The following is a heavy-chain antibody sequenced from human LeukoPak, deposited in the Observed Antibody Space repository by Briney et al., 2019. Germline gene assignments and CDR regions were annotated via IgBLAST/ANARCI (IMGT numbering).Heavy chain of an antibody. D-gene: IGHD3-10*01. CDR2: IYYSGST. V-gene: IGHV4-31*03. Sequence: SETLSLTCTVSGGSISSGGYYWSWIRQHPGKGLEWIGYIYYSGSTYYDPSLKSRVTISVDTSKNQFSLKLSSVTAADTAVYYCAREYGSGSYIDYWGQGTLVTVSS. J-gene: IGHJ4*02. CDR1: GGSISSGGYY. CDR3: AREYGSGSYIDY.